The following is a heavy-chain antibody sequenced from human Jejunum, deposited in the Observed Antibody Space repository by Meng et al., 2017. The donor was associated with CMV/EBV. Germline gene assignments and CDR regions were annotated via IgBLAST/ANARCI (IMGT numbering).Heavy chain of an antibody. D-gene: IGHD4-17*01. CDR3: SYGAGYYFDY. J-gene: IGHJ4*02. CDR2: IKRKTEGGTT. CDR1: GLTVSNVY. Sequence: EVQLVQSGGGLVQRGGSPRLSCAASGLTVSNVYMNWVRQAPGKGLEWVGRIKRKTEGGTTDYAAPVRGRFTISRDESRNTVDLQMNSLNADDTAVYYCSYGAGYYFDYWGQGTLVTVSS. V-gene: IGHV3-15*07.